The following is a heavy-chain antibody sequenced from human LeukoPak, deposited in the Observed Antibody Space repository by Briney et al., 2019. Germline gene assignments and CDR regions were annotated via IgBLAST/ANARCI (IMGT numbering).Heavy chain of an antibody. CDR2: IYYSGST. D-gene: IGHD6-13*01. CDR3: ARRGVVAAAGFDY. V-gene: IGHV4-39*01. CDR1: GGSISSSSYY. Sequence: SETLSLTXTVSGGSISSSSYYWGWIRQPPGKGLEWIGSIYYSGSTYYNPSLKSRVTISVDTSKNQFSLKLSSVTAADTAVYYCARRGVVAAAGFDYWGQGTLVTVSS. J-gene: IGHJ4*02.